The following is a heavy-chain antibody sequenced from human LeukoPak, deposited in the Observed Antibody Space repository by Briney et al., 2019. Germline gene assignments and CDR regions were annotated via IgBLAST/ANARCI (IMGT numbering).Heavy chain of an antibody. CDR2: IYYSGDT. Sequence: SETLSLTCTVSGGSTSHYYWNWIRQPPGKGLEWIGYIYYSGDTAYNPSLKSRVTISVDTSKNQFSLKLSSVTAADTAVYYCARSSRYYYYYYGMDVWGQGTTVTVSS. CDR3: ARSSRYYYYYYGMDV. CDR1: GGSTSHYY. J-gene: IGHJ6*02. V-gene: IGHV4-59*12.